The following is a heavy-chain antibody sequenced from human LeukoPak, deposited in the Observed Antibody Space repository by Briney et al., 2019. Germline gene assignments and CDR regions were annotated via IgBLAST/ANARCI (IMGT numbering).Heavy chain of an antibody. D-gene: IGHD4-17*01. J-gene: IGHJ4*02. CDR1: GFTFSSYG. V-gene: IGHV3-33*01. Sequence: GRSLRLSCAASGFTFSSYGMHWVRQAPGKGLEWVAVIWYDGSNKYYADSVKGRFTISRDNSKNTLYLQMNSLRAEDTAVYYCASQGDGDYVLYYWGQGTLVTVSS. CDR3: ASQGDGDYVLYY. CDR2: IWYDGSNK.